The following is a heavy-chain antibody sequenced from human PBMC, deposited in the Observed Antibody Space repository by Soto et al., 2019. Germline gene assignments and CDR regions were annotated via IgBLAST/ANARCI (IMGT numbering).Heavy chain of an antibody. CDR3: ARGHITMVRGGPYYFGY. J-gene: IGHJ4*02. CDR1: GGSFSGYY. CDR2: INHSGST. Sequence: QVQLQQWGAGLLKPSETLSLTCAVYGGSFSGYYWSWIRQPPGKGLEWIGEINHSGSTNYNPSLKSRVTISVDTSKNQFSLKLSSVTAADTAVYYCARGHITMVRGGPYYFGYWGQGTLVTVSS. D-gene: IGHD3-10*01. V-gene: IGHV4-34*01.